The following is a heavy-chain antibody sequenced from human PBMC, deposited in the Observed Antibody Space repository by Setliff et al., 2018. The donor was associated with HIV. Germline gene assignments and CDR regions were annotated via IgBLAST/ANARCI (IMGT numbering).Heavy chain of an antibody. Sequence: ASVKVSCKASGYTFISYGISWVRQAPGQGLEWMGWISAYNGNTNYAQKFQGRVTIAADEFTSTAYMELSSLRSEDTAVYYCVRGGQYYRSTYYYYYMDVWGKGTTVTVSS. CDR1: GYTFISYG. V-gene: IGHV1-18*01. CDR3: VRGGQYYRSTYYYYYMDV. CDR2: ISAYNGNT. D-gene: IGHD3-16*02. J-gene: IGHJ6*03.